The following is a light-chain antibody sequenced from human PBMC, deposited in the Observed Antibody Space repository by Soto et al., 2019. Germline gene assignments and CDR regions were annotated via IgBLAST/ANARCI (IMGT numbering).Light chain of an antibody. V-gene: IGKV3-11*01. Sequence: EIVLTQSPATLSLSPGERATLSCRASQSVSSYLGWYQQKPGQAPRLLIYDASNRATGIPARFSGSGSGTDFTLTISSLEPEDFAVYYCQQRSNWPSTFGGGTKVEIE. CDR1: QSVSSY. CDR2: DAS. J-gene: IGKJ4*01. CDR3: QQRSNWPST.